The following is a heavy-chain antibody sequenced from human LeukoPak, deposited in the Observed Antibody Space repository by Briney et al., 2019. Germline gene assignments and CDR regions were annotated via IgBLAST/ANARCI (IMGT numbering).Heavy chain of an antibody. V-gene: IGHV4-59*01. CDR3: ARGGSYNSGWYLDY. Sequence: PSETLSLTCTVSGVSISSNYWSWIRQPPGKGLEWIGNIYYRGSTNYSPSLKSRVTISLDTSKNQFSLKLKSVTAADTAVYYCARGGSYNSGWYLDYWGQGTLVTVSS. CDR1: GVSISSNY. J-gene: IGHJ4*02. D-gene: IGHD6-19*01. CDR2: IYYRGST.